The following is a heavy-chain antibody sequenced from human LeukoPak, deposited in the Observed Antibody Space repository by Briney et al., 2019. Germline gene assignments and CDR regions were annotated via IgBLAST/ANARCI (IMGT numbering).Heavy chain of an antibody. D-gene: IGHD6-13*01. J-gene: IGHJ4*02. CDR3: ATILIAAAGPGDY. Sequence: ASVKVSCKASGYTFTGYYMHWVRQAPGQGLERMGRINPNSGGTNYAQKFQGRVTMARDTSISTAYMELSRLRSDDTAVYYCATILIAAAGPGDYWGQGTLVTVSS. CDR1: GYTFTGYY. CDR2: INPNSGGT. V-gene: IGHV1-2*06.